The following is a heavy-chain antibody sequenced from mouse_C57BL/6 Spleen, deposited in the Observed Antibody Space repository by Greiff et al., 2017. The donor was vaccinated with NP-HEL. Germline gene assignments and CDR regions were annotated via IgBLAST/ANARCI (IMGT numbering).Heavy chain of an antibody. Sequence: QVQLQQPGAELVKPGASVKMSCKASGYTFTSYWITWVKQRPGQGLEWIGDIYPGSGSTNYNEKFKSKATLTVDTSSSTAYMQLSSLTSEDSAVYYCARWSITPASYYFDYWGQGTTLTVSS. J-gene: IGHJ2*01. CDR2: IYPGSGST. CDR3: ARWSITPASYYFDY. D-gene: IGHD1-2*01. CDR1: GYTFTSYW. V-gene: IGHV1-55*01.